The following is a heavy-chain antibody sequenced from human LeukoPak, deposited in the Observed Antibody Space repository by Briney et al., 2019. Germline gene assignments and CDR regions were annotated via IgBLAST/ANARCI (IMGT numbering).Heavy chain of an antibody. V-gene: IGHV1-3*03. Sequence: ASVTVSCKASGYTFTSYAMHWVRQAPGQRLEWMGWINAGNGNTKYSQEFQGRVTITRDTSASTAYMELSSLRSEDMAVYYCARISQQQLGAFDIWGQGTMVAVSS. CDR1: GYTFTSYA. J-gene: IGHJ3*02. CDR3: ARISQQQLGAFDI. D-gene: IGHD6-13*01. CDR2: INAGNGNT.